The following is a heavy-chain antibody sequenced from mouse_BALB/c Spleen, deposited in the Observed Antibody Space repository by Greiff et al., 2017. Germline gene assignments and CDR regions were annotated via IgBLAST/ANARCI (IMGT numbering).Heavy chain of an antibody. V-gene: IGHV2-9*02. CDR2: IWAGGST. J-gene: IGHJ2*01. D-gene: IGHD2-4*01. CDR1: GFSLTSYG. CDR3: ARGMGYDCFDY. Sequence: QVQLKESGPGLVAPSQCLSITCTVSGFSLTSYGVHWVRQPPGKGLEWLGVIWAGGSTTYNSALMSRLSISTDNSTSQVFLKMNSLQTDDSAMYYCARGMGYDCFDYWGQGTPLTVSA.